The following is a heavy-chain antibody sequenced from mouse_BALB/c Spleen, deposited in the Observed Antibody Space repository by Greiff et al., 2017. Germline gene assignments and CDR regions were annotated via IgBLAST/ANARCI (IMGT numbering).Heavy chain of an antibody. CDR3: ARGYDGYPYYFDY. J-gene: IGHJ2*01. D-gene: IGHD2-3*01. Sequence: QVQLKESGAELARPGASVKLSCKASGYTFTDYYINWVKQRTGQGLEWIGEIYPGSGNTYYNEKFKGKATLTADKSSSTAYMQLSSLTSEDSAVYFCARGYDGYPYYFDYWGQGTTLTVSS. CDR1: GYTFTDYY. CDR2: IYPGSGNT. V-gene: IGHV1-77*01.